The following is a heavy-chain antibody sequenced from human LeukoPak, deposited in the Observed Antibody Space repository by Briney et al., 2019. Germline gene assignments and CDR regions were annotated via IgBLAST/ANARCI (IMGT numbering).Heavy chain of an antibody. CDR2: MNANTGRT. CDR3: ARLTQTPDYYSSGGYYYLGY. Sequence: GSSVKVSCKASRYTFSTYEVYCVREAAGQGLEWMGGMNANTGRTGFAQKFQGRLTMTRDTSISTAYMELSSLRSEDTAVYYCARLTQTPDYYSSGGYYYLGYWGQGTPVTVSS. D-gene: IGHD3-22*01. J-gene: IGHJ4*02. V-gene: IGHV1-8*01. CDR1: RYTFSTYE.